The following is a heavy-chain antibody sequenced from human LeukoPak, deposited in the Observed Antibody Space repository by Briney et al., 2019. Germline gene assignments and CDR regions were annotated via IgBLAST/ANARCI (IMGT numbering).Heavy chain of an antibody. J-gene: IGHJ4*02. V-gene: IGHV1-2*02. D-gene: IGHD3-22*01. CDR2: INPNSGGT. CDR1: GYTFTGYY. Sequence: ASVKVSCKASGYTFTGYYMHWVRQAPGQGREWMGWINPNSGGTNYTQKFQGRVTITRDTSISTAYMALSRLRSDHTAVYYCARVCPSYYDSSGYYYCLGYWGQGTLVTVSS. CDR3: ARVCPSYYDSSGYYYCLGY.